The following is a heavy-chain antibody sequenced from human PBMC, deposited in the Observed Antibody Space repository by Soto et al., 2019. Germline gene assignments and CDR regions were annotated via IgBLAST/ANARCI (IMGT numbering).Heavy chain of an antibody. CDR1: GFTFSSYS. CDR3: ATGKYYYDSSGYFDY. Sequence: PGGSLRLSCAASGFTFSSYSMNWVRQAPGKGLEWVSYISSSSSTIYYADSVKGRFTISRDNAKNSLYLQMNSLRDEDTAVYYCATGKYYYDSSGYFDYWGQGTLVTVSS. CDR2: ISSSSSTI. V-gene: IGHV3-48*02. J-gene: IGHJ4*02. D-gene: IGHD3-22*01.